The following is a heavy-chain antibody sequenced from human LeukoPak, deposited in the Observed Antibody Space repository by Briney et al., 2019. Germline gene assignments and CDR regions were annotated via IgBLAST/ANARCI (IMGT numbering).Heavy chain of an antibody. CDR3: ARAYSSSSQYYFDY. CDR1: GDSISSGIHS. V-gene: IGHV4-61*02. Sequence: PSETLSLTCNVSGDSISSGIHSWSWIRQPAGKGLEYIGRIYTSGSTNYSPSLKSRVTISLDTSKNQVSLNLTSVTAADTAVYYCARAYSSSSQYYFDYWGQGTLVTVSS. D-gene: IGHD6-6*01. J-gene: IGHJ4*02. CDR2: IYTSGST.